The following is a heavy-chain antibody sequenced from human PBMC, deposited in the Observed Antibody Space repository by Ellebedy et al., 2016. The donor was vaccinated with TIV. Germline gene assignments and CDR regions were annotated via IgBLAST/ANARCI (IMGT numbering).Heavy chain of an antibody. J-gene: IGHJ3*02. CDR1: GGSISSSSYY. V-gene: IGHV4-39*07. D-gene: IGHD2-2*01. Sequence: SETLSLXXTVSGGSISSSSYYWGWIRQPPGKGLEWIGSIYYSGSTYYNPSLKSRVTISVDTSKNQFSLKLSSVTAADTAVYYCARARYCSSTSCLWAFDIWGQGTMVTVSS. CDR2: IYYSGST. CDR3: ARARYCSSTSCLWAFDI.